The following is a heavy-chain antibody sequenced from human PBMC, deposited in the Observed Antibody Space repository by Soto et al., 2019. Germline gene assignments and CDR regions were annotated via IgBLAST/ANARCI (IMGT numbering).Heavy chain of an antibody. D-gene: IGHD6-13*01. CDR1: GFSLSDHS. Sequence: EVQLVESGGGLVKPGGSLRLSCAASGFSLSDHSMNWVRQAPGKGLEWVSSITGSSSYIYYADSLKGRFTISRDNAKNSLFLQMNSLRADDTAVYYCARDLSIAAAGGGDYWGPGTLVSVSS. CDR3: ARDLSIAAAGGGDY. V-gene: IGHV3-21*01. CDR2: ITGSSSYI. J-gene: IGHJ4*01.